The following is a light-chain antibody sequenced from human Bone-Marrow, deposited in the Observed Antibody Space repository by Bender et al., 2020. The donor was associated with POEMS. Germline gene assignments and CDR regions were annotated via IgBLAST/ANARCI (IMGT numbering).Light chain of an antibody. CDR3: SSYTSSSTLEV. Sequence: QSALTQPPSASGSPGQSLTISCTGASSDVGAYNLVSWYQQHPGKAPKLMIYDVSNRPSGVSNRFSGSKSGNTASLTISGLQAEDEADYYCSSYTSSSTLEVFGGGTKLTVL. J-gene: IGLJ3*02. CDR2: DVS. V-gene: IGLV2-14*02. CDR1: SSDVGAYNL.